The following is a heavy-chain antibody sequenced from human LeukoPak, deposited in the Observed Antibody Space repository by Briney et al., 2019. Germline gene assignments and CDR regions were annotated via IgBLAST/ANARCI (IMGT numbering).Heavy chain of an antibody. CDR2: IRSRVNAYAI. Sequence: PGGSLTLSCAASGFTLSGSAMHWVRQASGKRLEWVGRIRSRVNAYAITYAASGKGRFTIDRDESKNTAYLEMNSLKTEHTAVYYCARHGTTVTTSIWGQGTLVTVSS. CDR3: ARHGTTVTTSI. V-gene: IGHV3-73*01. CDR1: GFTLSGSA. D-gene: IGHD4-17*01. J-gene: IGHJ4*02.